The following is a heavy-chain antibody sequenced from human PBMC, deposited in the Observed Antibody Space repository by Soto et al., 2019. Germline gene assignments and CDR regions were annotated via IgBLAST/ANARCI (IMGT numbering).Heavy chain of an antibody. V-gene: IGHV1-58*01. CDR1: GFTFTSSA. CDR3: AADRGDYDFDY. CDR2: IVVGSGNT. J-gene: IGHJ4*02. Sequence: QMQLVQSGPEVKKPGTSVKVSCKASGFTFTSSAVQWVRQARGQRLEWIGWIVVGSGNTNYAQKFQERVTITRDMSTSTAYMELSSLRSEETAVYYCAADRGDYDFDYWGQGTLVTVSS. D-gene: IGHD2-21*02.